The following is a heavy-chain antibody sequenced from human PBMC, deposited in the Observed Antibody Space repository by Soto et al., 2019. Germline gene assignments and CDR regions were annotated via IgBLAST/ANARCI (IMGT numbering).Heavy chain of an antibody. Sequence: SETLSLTCAVYGVSFSGNYWGWIRQPPGKGLKSIGEINHSGSTNYNPSLKSRVSISVDTSKIQFSFKLSSVTAADTAVYYCAGGYCSGGSCERHRPNDAFDIWGQGTMVTVSS. V-gene: IGHV4-34*01. J-gene: IGHJ3*02. CDR3: AGGYCSGGSCERHRPNDAFDI. D-gene: IGHD2-15*01. CDR1: GVSFSGNY. CDR2: INHSGST.